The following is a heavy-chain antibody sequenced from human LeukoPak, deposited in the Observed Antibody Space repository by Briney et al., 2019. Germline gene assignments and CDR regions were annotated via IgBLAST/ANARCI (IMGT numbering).Heavy chain of an antibody. CDR1: GGSISSYY. D-gene: IGHD2-2*01. Sequence: SETLSLTCTVSGGSISSYYWSWIRQPAGKGLEWIGRIYTSGSTNYNPSLKGRVTISVDTSKNQFSLKLSSVTAADTAVYYCARDERYCSSTSCYFRFDPWGQGTLVTVSS. CDR2: IYTSGST. J-gene: IGHJ5*02. V-gene: IGHV4-4*07. CDR3: ARDERYCSSTSCYFRFDP.